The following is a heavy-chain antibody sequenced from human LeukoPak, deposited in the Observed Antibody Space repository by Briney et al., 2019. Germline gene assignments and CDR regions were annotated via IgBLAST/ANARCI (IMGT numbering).Heavy chain of an antibody. D-gene: IGHD6-19*01. CDR3: ATGRSTRGWYADY. CDR1: GFTLSDYY. Sequence: GASVTVSCKGSGFTLSDYYIHWVQQAPGKGLEWMGHIDAENGEAAHAETFQGRVTMTVDTSADTAYLELSSLLFEDTAVYYCATGRSTRGWYADYWGQGTLVTVSS. V-gene: IGHV1-69-2*01. J-gene: IGHJ4*02. CDR2: IDAENGEA.